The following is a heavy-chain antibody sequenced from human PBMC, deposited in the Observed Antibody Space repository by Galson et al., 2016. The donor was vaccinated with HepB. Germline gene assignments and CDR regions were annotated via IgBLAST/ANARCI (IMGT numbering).Heavy chain of an antibody. CDR2: IDLDGSGT. D-gene: IGHD2-15*01. V-gene: IGHV3-74*01. Sequence: SLRLSCAASGFSFSSYSMNWVRQAPGKGLVWVSRIDLDGSGTNYADSVKGRLTISRDNAKNTVYLQMNSLRADDTAVYYCTRGGFNHAMDVWGHGTTVIVSS. J-gene: IGHJ6*02. CDR3: TRGGFNHAMDV. CDR1: GFSFSSYS.